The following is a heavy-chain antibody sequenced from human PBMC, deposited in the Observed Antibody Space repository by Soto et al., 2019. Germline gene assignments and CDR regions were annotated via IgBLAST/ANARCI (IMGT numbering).Heavy chain of an antibody. V-gene: IGHV1-69*01. J-gene: IGHJ4*02. D-gene: IGHD2-15*01. Sequence: QVQLVQSGAEVKKPGSSVKVSCKASGGGFNSYAFSWVRQAPGQGLEWMGALIPSFGTANYAQKFQGRVTITADESTTTVYMHVSSLTPDDTAMYFCARAGDCSGGSCYSFILDYWGQGTQVTVSS. CDR1: GGGFNSYA. CDR3: ARAGDCSGGSCYSFILDY. CDR2: LIPSFGTA.